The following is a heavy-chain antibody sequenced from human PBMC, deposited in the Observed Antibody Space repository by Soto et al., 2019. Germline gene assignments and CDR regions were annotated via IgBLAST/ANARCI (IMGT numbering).Heavy chain of an antibody. J-gene: IGHJ6*02. CDR3: ARAGVYSSSSDYYYGMDV. CDR2: IIPIFGTA. Sequence: QVQLVQSGAEVKKPGSSVKVSCKASGGTFSSYAISWARQAPGQGLEWMGGIIPIFGTANYAQKFQGRVTITADDSTSTAYMELSSLRSEDTAVYYCARAGVYSSSSDYYYGMDVWGQGTTVTVSS. V-gene: IGHV1-69*01. CDR1: GGTFSSYA. D-gene: IGHD6-6*01.